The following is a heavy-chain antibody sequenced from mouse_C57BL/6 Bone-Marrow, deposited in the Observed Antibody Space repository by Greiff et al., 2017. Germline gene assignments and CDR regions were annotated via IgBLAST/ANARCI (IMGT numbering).Heavy chain of an antibody. Sequence: VQLQQSGPELVKPGASVKISCKASGYAFSSSWMNWVKQRPGKGLEWIGRIYPGDGDTNYNGKFKGKATLTADKSSSTAYMQLSSLTSEDSADFFCARARYSYYGTPDYWGQGTPVTVSS. V-gene: IGHV1-82*01. D-gene: IGHD1-1*01. J-gene: IGHJ4*01. CDR2: IYPGDGDT. CDR3: ARARYSYYGTPDY. CDR1: GYAFSSSW.